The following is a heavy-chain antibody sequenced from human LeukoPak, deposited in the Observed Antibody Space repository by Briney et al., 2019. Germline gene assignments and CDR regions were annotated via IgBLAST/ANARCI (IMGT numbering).Heavy chain of an antibody. CDR3: ARDQDDILTGSPFDY. V-gene: IGHV1-18*01. CDR2: ISAYNGNT. D-gene: IGHD3-9*01. CDR1: GYTFTSYG. J-gene: IGHJ4*02. Sequence: ASVKVSCKASGYTFTSYGISWVRQAPGQGLEWTGWISAYNGNTNYAQKLQGRVTMTTDTSTSTAYMELRSLRSDDTAVYYCARDQDDILTGSPFDYWGQGTLVTVSS.